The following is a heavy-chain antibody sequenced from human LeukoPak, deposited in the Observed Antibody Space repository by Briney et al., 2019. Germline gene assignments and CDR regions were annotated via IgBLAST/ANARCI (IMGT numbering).Heavy chain of an antibody. V-gene: IGHV3-21*01. CDR1: GFTFSSYS. D-gene: IGHD1-26*01. CDR2: ISSSSSYI. CDR3: ARGRSYGVFDY. J-gene: IGHJ4*02. Sequence: PGGSLRLSCAASGFTFSSYSMNWVRQAPGKGLEWVSSISSSSSYIYYAASVKGRFTISRDNAKNSLYLQMNSLRAEDTAVYYCARGRSYGVFDYWGQGTLVTVSS.